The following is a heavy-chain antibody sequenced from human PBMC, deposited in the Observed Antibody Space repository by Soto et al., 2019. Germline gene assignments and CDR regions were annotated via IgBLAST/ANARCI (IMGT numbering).Heavy chain of an antibody. CDR3: ARTSRSSAYDY. CDR1: GGAISCSTCY. CDR2: VHDSGST. V-gene: IGHV4-39*01. Sequence: LSLTCTVSGGAISCSTCYLGWIRQPPGKGLEWIGTVHDSGSTYLSPSLKSRVTISVDTSKNQFSLKLSSVTAADTAIYFCARTSRSSAYDYWSQGTLVTVSS. J-gene: IGHJ4*02. D-gene: IGHD6-6*01.